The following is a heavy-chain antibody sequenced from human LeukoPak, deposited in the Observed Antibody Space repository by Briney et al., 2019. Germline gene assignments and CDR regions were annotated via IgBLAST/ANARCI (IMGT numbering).Heavy chain of an antibody. CDR3: ARTDSYYYGSESRSLDY. V-gene: IGHV1-2*06. J-gene: IGHJ4*02. D-gene: IGHD3-10*01. CDR1: GYTFTGYY. CDR2: INPNSGGT. Sequence: GASVKVSCKASGYTFTGYYLHWVRQAPGQRLEWMGRINPNSGGTNYAQKFQGRVTMTRDMSISTAYMELSRLRSDDTAVYFCARTDSYYYGSESRSLDYWGQGTLVTVSS.